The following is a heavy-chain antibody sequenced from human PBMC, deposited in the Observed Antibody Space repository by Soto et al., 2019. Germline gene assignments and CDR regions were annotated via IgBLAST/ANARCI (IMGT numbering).Heavy chain of an antibody. Sequence: GGSLRLSCAASGFTFSSYAMSWVRQAPGKGLEWVSAISGSGGSTYYADSVKGRFTISRDNSKNTLYLQMNSLRAEDTAVYYCAKDLNGGGWYGYYVYWGQGTLVTVSS. J-gene: IGHJ4*02. CDR2: ISGSGGST. CDR3: AKDLNGGGWYGYYVY. V-gene: IGHV3-23*01. CDR1: GFTFSSYA. D-gene: IGHD4-17*01.